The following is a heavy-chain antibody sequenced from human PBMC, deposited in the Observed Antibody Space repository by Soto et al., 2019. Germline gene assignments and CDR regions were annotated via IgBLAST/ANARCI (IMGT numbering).Heavy chain of an antibody. CDR2: ISWKSGSI. Sequence: GGSLRLSCAASGFTFENYAMHWVRQGPGKGLEWVAGISWKSGSIGYADSVRGRFTISRDNAKNSLYLQMNSLRPEDTALYYCAKDKVYSNYQYYFASWGQGTLVTVSS. J-gene: IGHJ4*02. D-gene: IGHD4-4*01. CDR1: GFTFENYA. CDR3: AKDKVYSNYQYYFAS. V-gene: IGHV3-9*01.